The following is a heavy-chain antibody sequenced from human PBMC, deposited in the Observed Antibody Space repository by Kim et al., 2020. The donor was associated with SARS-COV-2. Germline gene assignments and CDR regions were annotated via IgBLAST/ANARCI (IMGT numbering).Heavy chain of an antibody. CDR2: IIPIFGTA. D-gene: IGHD3-10*01. CDR1: GGTFSSYA. V-gene: IGHV1-69*13. CDR3: ARDYGSGFGEGRKKKGLNAFDI. J-gene: IGHJ3*02. Sequence: SVKVSCKASGGTFSSYAISWVRQAPGQGLEWMGGIIPIFGTANYAQKFQGRVTITADESTSTAYMELSSLRSEDTAVYYCARDYGSGFGEGRKKKGLNAFDIWGQGTMVTVSS.